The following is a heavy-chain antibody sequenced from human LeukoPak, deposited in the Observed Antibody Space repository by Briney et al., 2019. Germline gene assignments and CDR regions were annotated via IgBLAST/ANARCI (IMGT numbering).Heavy chain of an antibody. CDR2: VTHTGFT. D-gene: IGHD4-4*01. J-gene: IGHJ4*02. Sequence: SETLSLTCTVSGGSISSSSYYWSWLRQPPGRGLEWIGEVTHTGFTNYNPSLESRVVISVDTYNNQFSLKARSVAAADTAVYYCASRHIYSNYVDYWGQGTLVTVSS. CDR3: ASRHIYSNYVDY. CDR1: GGSISSSSYY. V-gene: IGHV4-39*07.